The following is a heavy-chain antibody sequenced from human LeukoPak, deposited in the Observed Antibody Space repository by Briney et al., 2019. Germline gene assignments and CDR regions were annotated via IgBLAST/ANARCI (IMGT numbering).Heavy chain of an antibody. CDR3: ARDASTIRFDY. Sequence: ASVKVSCKAAGYTFTTHSINWLRQVPGQGLEWMGWITTNTGNPTYAQGFTGRFVFSLDTSVSTAYLQISSLKAEDTAVYYCARDASTIRFDYWGQGTLITVSS. J-gene: IGHJ4*02. CDR2: ITTNTGNP. D-gene: IGHD5-24*01. V-gene: IGHV7-4-1*02. CDR1: GYTFTTHS.